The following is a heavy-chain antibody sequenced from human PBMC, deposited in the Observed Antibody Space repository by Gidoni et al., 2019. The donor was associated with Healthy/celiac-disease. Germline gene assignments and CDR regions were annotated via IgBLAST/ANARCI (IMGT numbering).Heavy chain of an antibody. D-gene: IGHD2-2*01. Sequence: VQLVESGGGLVQPGGSLSLPCAASGFTVSSSWMHWVRQAPGKGLGWVSRMNSDGSTTSYADSVKGRFTISRDNANNTLYLQMNSLRAEDTAVYYCARDLVPAAMPGGGWFDPWGQGTLVTVSS. CDR2: MNSDGSTT. V-gene: IGHV3-74*01. CDR1: GFTVSSSW. J-gene: IGHJ5*02. CDR3: ARDLVPAAMPGGGWFDP.